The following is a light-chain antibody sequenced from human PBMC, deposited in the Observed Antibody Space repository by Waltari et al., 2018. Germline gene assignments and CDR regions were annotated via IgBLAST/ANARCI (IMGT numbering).Light chain of an antibody. V-gene: IGLV1-44*01. Sequence: QSVLTQPPSASGTPGQRVSISCSGSSPNIGKTTVTWYQQLPGTAPTLLIYSNNQRPSGVPDRFSGSKSGTSASLAISGLQSEDEADYYCAAWDDNLYGVFGGGTKLTVL. CDR3: AAWDDNLYGV. CDR1: SPNIGKTT. CDR2: SNN. J-gene: IGLJ2*01.